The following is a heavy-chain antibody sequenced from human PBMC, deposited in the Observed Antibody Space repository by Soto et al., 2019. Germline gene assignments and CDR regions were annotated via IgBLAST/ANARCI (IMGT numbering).Heavy chain of an antibody. CDR3: ARENYGDYLNWFDP. CDR2: TYYRSKWYN. Sequence: PSPTLSLTCAISGDSVSSNSVAWNWIRQSPSRGLEWLGRTYYRSKWYNDYAVSVKSRITISRDNAKNSLYLQMNSLRDEDTAVYYCARENYGDYLNWFDPWGQGTLVTVSS. CDR1: GDSVSSNSVA. D-gene: IGHD4-17*01. V-gene: IGHV6-1*01. J-gene: IGHJ5*02.